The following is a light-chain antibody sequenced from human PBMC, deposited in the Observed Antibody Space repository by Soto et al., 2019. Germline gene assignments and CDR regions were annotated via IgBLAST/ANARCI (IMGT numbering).Light chain of an antibody. J-gene: IGKJ5*01. CDR3: QKANSFPIN. CDR1: QSVNKW. V-gene: IGKV1-12*01. Sequence: DIQMTHSPSTLSASILYRVTITFRASQSVNKWLAWHQQKPGKAPKLLIYDASSLQSGVPPRFSGSGSGTDFTLTISSLQPEDFATYYCQKANSFPINFGQGTRLEIK. CDR2: DAS.